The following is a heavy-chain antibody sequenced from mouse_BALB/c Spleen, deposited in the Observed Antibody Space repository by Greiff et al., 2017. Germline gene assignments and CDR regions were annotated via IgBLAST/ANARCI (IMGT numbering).Heavy chain of an antibody. CDR1: GYTFTSYW. J-gene: IGHJ2*01. Sequence: VQLQESGAELAKPGASVKMSCKASGYTFTSYWMHWVKQRPGQGLEWIGYINPSTGYTEYNQKFKDKATLTADKSSSTAYMQLSSLTSEDSAVYYCARDYGSSYAFDYWGQGTTLTVSS. CDR3: ARDYGSSYAFDY. CDR2: INPSTGYT. V-gene: IGHV1-7*01. D-gene: IGHD1-1*01.